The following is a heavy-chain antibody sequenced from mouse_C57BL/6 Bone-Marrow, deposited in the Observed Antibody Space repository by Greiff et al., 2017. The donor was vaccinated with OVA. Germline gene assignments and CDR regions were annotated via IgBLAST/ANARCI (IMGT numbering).Heavy chain of an antibody. J-gene: IGHJ3*01. CDR1: GYTFTSYW. D-gene: IGHD1-1*01. CDR3: ARTAVVAKRFAY. CDR2: IHPNSGST. Sequence: QVQLQQPGAELVKPGASVKLSCKASGYTFTSYWMHWVKQRPGQGLEWIGMIHPNSGSTNYNEKFKSKATLTVDKSSSTAYMQLSSLTSEDSAVYYCARTAVVAKRFAYWGQGTLVTVSA. V-gene: IGHV1-64*01.